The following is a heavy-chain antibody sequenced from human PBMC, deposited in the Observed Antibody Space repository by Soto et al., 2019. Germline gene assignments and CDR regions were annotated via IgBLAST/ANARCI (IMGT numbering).Heavy chain of an antibody. V-gene: IGHV4-31*03. Sequence: TLSLTCTVSGVSISRGGYYWSWIRQHPGKGLEWIGYIYYSGSTYYNPSLKSRVTISVDTSKNQFSLKLSSVTAADTAVYYCARVSRVVAPAGAIDYWGQGTLVTVSS. CDR3: ARVSRVVAPAGAIDY. CDR2: IYYSGST. J-gene: IGHJ4*02. CDR1: GVSISRGGYY. D-gene: IGHD2-2*01.